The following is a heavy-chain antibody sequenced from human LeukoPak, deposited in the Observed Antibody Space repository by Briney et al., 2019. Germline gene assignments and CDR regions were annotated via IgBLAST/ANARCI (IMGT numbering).Heavy chain of an antibody. CDR3: ARDRLSCSSTSCYTSFYDY. J-gene: IGHJ4*02. CDR2: ISSSGSTI. D-gene: IGHD2-2*02. V-gene: IGHV3-11*04. CDR1: GFTFSDYY. Sequence: GGSLRLSCAASGFTFSDYYMSWIRQAPGKGLEWVSYISSSGSTIYYADSVKGRFTIYRDNAKNSLYLQMNSLRAEDTAVYYCARDRLSCSSTSCYTSFYDYWGQGTLVTVSS.